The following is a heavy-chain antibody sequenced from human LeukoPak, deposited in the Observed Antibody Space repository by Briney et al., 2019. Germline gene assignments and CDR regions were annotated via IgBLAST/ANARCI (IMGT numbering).Heavy chain of an antibody. CDR1: GFTFSSYA. J-gene: IGHJ4*02. Sequence: PGGSLRLSCAASGFTFSSYAMHWVRQAPGKGLEYVSAISSNGGSTYYANSVKGRFTISRDNSKSTLYLQMGSLRAEDMAVYYCARDQGSGWYTGFDYWGQGTLVTVSS. V-gene: IGHV3-64*01. CDR3: ARDQGSGWYTGFDY. CDR2: ISSNGGST. D-gene: IGHD6-19*01.